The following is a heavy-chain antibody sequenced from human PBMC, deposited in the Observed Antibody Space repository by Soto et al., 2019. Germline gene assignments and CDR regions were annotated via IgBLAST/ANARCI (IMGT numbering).Heavy chain of an antibody. CDR1: GFTFSSYD. D-gene: IGHD3-22*01. CDR3: ARAIGPTLFDY. CDR2: IGTTGDT. J-gene: IGHJ4*02. Sequence: EVQLVESGGGLVQPGGSLRLSCSASGFTFSSYDMHWVRQGTGKGLEWVSAIGTTGDTYYAGSVKGRFTISRENAKNSLYLQMNSLRAGDTAIYFCARAIGPTLFDYLGQGTLVTVSS. V-gene: IGHV3-13*04.